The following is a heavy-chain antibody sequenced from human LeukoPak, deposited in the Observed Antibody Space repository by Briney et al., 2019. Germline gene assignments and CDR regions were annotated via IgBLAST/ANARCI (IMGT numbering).Heavy chain of an antibody. Sequence: SQTLSLTCAVYGGSFSGHYWSWIRQPPGKGLEWIGEINHSGNTNYNPSLKSRVTLSVDTSKNQFSLKLSSVTAADTAVYYCARARGAVAIDYWGQGTLVTVSS. CDR2: INHSGNT. V-gene: IGHV4-34*01. D-gene: IGHD6-19*01. J-gene: IGHJ4*02. CDR3: ARARGAVAIDY. CDR1: GGSFSGHY.